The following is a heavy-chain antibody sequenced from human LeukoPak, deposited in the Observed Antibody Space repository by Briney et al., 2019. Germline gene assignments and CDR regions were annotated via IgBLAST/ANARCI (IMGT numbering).Heavy chain of an antibody. D-gene: IGHD2-2*01. J-gene: IGHJ3*02. V-gene: IGHV4-59*01. CDR2: IYYSGST. Sequence: SETLSLTCTVSGGSISSYYWSWIRQPPGKGLEWIGYIYYSGSTNYNPSLKSRVTISVDTSKNQFSLKLSSVTAADTAVYYCARGGWEVVVVPAAMLPKSDAFDIWGQGTMVTVSS. CDR3: ARGGWEVVVVPAAMLPKSDAFDI. CDR1: GGSISSYY.